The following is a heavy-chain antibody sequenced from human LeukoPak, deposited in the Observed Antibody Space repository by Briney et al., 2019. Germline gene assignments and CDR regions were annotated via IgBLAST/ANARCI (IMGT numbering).Heavy chain of an antibody. V-gene: IGHV1-46*01. J-gene: IGHJ5*02. D-gene: IGHD2-21*02. CDR1: GYTFTSYY. CDR3: AREAEADEGEPAIKGLDP. Sequence: ASVKVSCKASGYTFTSYYIHWVRQAPGQGLEWMGIINPSGGSTTYAQKFQGRVTMTRDTSTSTVYMELSSLRSDDTAMYYCAREAEADEGEPAIKGLDPWGQGTLVTVSS. CDR2: INPSGGST.